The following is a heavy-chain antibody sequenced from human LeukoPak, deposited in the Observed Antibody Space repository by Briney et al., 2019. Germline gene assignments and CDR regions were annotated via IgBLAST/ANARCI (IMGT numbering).Heavy chain of an antibody. Sequence: GGSLRLSCEGSGFSFSSYWMTWVRQSPGKGPEWVANIRQDESERYTVDSVKGRFTISRDNAKNSVYLHMNSLRAEDTALYYCARARGGPHDYWGQGTLVTVSS. J-gene: IGHJ4*02. V-gene: IGHV3-7*01. CDR1: GFSFSSYW. D-gene: IGHD3-10*01. CDR2: IRQDESER. CDR3: ARARGGPHDY.